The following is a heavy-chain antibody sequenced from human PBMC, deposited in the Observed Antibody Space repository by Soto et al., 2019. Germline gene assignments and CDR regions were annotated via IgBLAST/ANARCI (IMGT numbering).Heavy chain of an antibody. D-gene: IGHD2-2*01. J-gene: IGHJ6*03. Sequence: PGGSLRLSCAASGFPVSSNYMSWVRQAPGKGLEWVSVIYSGGSTYYADSVKGRFTISRDNSKNTLYLQMNSLRAEDTAVYYCARDLRPEGYYYYYMDVWGKGTTVTVSS. V-gene: IGHV3-66*01. CDR2: IYSGGST. CDR3: ARDLRPEGYYYYYMDV. CDR1: GFPVSSNY.